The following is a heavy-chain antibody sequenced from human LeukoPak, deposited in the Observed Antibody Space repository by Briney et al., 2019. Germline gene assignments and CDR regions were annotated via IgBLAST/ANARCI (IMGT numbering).Heavy chain of an antibody. V-gene: IGHV1-2*02. CDR3: ARLAAVPG. J-gene: IGHJ1*01. Sequence: GASVKVSCKASGYTFTGYYLHWVRQAPGQGLEWMGWIHPNSGSTNYAQKFQGRVTMTRDTSISTAYMELSSLRSDDTAVYYCARLAAVPGWGQGTLVTVSS. CDR1: GYTFTGYY. D-gene: IGHD6-19*01. CDR2: IHPNSGST.